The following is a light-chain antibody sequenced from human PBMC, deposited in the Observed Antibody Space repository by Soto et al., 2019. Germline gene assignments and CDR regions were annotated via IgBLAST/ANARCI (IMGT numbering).Light chain of an antibody. Sequence: EFVLTHPPATLSCSPGEKPTLPCRPIERIGNNLAWYQQKLGQAPKLLIYDASHRAIGIPGRFSGDGSGTDFTLAISSLEPEDFAVYYCQWRSDWPPRLTFGGGTKVEIK. V-gene: IGKV3-11*01. CDR3: QWRSDWPPRLT. CDR1: ERIGNN. J-gene: IGKJ4*01. CDR2: DAS.